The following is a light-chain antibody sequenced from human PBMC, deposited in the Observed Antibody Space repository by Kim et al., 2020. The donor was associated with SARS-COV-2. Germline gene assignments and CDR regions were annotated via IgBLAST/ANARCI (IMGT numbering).Light chain of an antibody. J-gene: IGLJ3*02. Sequence: RQTPTLTCTGNSNDVGYQGAAWLQQHQGHPPKLLSFRNNNRPSGISERFSASRSGNTASLTITGLQPEDEADYYCSAWDSSVSAWVFGGGTKLTVL. CDR2: RNN. V-gene: IGLV10-54*01. CDR1: SNDVGYQG. CDR3: SAWDSSVSAWV.